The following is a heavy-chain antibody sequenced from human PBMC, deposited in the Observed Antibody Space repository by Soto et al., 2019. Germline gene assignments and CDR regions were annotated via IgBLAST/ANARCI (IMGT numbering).Heavy chain of an antibody. CDR3: AKNMAHRDYDAY. J-gene: IGHJ4*02. CDR1: GYTFTGYY. Sequence: ASVKVSCKASGYTFTGYYMHWVRQAPGQWLEWMGWINPNSGGTYYSQELQGRVTMTMDTSMSTAYMEVRRLTSDDTAVYYCAKNMAHRDYDAYWGQGTLVTVSS. CDR2: INPNSGGT. V-gene: IGHV1-2*02. D-gene: IGHD3-10*01.